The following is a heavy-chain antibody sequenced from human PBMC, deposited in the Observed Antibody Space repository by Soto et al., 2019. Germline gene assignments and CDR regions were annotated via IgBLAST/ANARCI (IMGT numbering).Heavy chain of an antibody. D-gene: IGHD2-2*02. Sequence: SETLSLTCTVSGGSISSSSYYWGWIRQPPGKGLEWIGSIYYSGSTYYNPSLKSRVTISVDTSKNQFSLKLSSVTAADTAVYYCASRIPGEPVDYWGQGTLVTVSS. V-gene: IGHV4-39*01. CDR1: GGSISSSSYY. J-gene: IGHJ4*02. CDR2: IYYSGST. CDR3: ASRIPGEPVDY.